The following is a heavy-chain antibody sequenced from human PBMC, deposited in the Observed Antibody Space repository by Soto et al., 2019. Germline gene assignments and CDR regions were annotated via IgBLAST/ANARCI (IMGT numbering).Heavy chain of an antibody. V-gene: IGHV1-18*01. D-gene: IGHD3-10*01. Sequence: QVQLVQSGAEVRRPGASVKVSCKASGYTFSNDGINWVRQAPGQGLEWMGWISAYNGNTEYAQDFQGRVTMTTDTSTSTAYMELRSLRSDDTAVYSCARGGPTPADYYYGMDVWGLGTTVTVSS. CDR2: ISAYNGNT. CDR1: GYTFSNDG. CDR3: ARGGPTPADYYYGMDV. J-gene: IGHJ6*02.